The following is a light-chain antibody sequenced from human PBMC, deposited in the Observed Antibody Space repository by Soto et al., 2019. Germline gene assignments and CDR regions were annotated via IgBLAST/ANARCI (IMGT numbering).Light chain of an antibody. Sequence: EILLTQSPGTLSLSPGDRATRYCRASQSVSSSNLAWYQQKRGQSPRLLIYGASSRATGIPDRFSGSGSGPDFTLTISRLEPEDFAVYFCQHYGSSPWTFGQRTKVDIK. V-gene: IGKV3-20*01. CDR3: QHYGSSPWT. J-gene: IGKJ1*01. CDR2: GAS. CDR1: QSVSSSN.